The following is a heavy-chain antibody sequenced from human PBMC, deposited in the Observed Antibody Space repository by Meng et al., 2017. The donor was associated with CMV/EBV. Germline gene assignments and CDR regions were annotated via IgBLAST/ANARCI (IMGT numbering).Heavy chain of an antibody. CDR3: AQTIAAAGTSWFDP. J-gene: IGHJ5*02. CDR1: GYTFTGYY. Sequence: ASVKVSCKGSGYTFTGYYMHWVRQAPGQGLEWMGWINPNSGGTKYAQKFQGRVTMTRDTSISTAYMELSRLRSDDTAVYYCAQTIAAAGTSWFDPWGQGTLVTVSS. D-gene: IGHD6-13*01. CDR2: INPNSGGT. V-gene: IGHV1-2*02.